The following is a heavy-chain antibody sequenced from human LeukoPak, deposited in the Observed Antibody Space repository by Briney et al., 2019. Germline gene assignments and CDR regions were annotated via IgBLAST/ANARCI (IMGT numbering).Heavy chain of an antibody. Sequence: ASVKVSCKASGGTFSSYAISWVRQAPGQGLEWMGRIIPILGIANYAQKFQGRVTITADKSTSTAYMELSSLRPEDTAVYYCARVRAGATTSGAFDIWGQGTMVTVSS. V-gene: IGHV1-69*04. CDR2: IIPILGIA. CDR1: GGTFSSYA. CDR3: ARVRAGATTSGAFDI. J-gene: IGHJ3*02. D-gene: IGHD1-26*01.